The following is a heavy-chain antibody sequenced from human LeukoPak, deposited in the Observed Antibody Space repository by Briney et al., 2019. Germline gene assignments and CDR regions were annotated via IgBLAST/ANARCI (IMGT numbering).Heavy chain of an antibody. D-gene: IGHD4-23*01. CDR2: IYYRGNT. J-gene: IGHJ4*02. Sequence: TSETLSLTCTVSGGSIDNYYWSWVRQPPGKGLEWIGYIYYRGNTNYNPSLKSRVTISVDTSKNQFSLKLSSVTAADTAVYYCARYGGSYLGYWGQGTLVTVSS. V-gene: IGHV4-59*01. CDR1: GGSIDNYY. CDR3: ARYGGSYLGY.